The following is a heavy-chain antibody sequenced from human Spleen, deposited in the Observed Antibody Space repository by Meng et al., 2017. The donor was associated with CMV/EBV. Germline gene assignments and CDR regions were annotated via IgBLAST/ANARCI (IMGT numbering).Heavy chain of an antibody. J-gene: IGHJ4*02. CDR1: GRSLSGYS. CDR3: ARAPYCSTTSCYPLDN. D-gene: IGHD2-2*01. CDR2: INHSGTT. Sequence: YGRSLSGYSWSWIRQPPGKGLEWIGEINHSGTTNYNPSLKSRVTISVDTSENQFSLKLTSVTAADTAIYYCARAPYCSTTSCYPLDNWGQGTLVTVSS. V-gene: IGHV4-34*01.